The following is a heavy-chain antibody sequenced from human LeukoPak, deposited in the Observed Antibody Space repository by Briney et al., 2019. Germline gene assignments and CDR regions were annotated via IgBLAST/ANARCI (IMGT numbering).Heavy chain of an antibody. CDR2: ISSSGGSI. V-gene: IGHV3-48*04. CDR1: GFTFSGYS. CDR3: ARPLMYYYGSETYFWFDP. D-gene: IGHD3-10*01. J-gene: IGHJ5*02. Sequence: GGSLRLSCAASGFTFSGYSMNWVRQAPGKGLEWVSYISSSGGSIFYADSVKGRFTISRDNAKNSLSLQMNSLRAEDTAVYYCARPLMYYYGSETYFWFDPWGQGTLVTVSS.